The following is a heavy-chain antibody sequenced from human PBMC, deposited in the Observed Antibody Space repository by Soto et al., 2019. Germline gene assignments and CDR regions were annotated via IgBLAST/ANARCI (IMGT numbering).Heavy chain of an antibody. D-gene: IGHD6-13*01. J-gene: IGHJ4*02. V-gene: IGHV4-4*02. CDR3: ARDHLYSGKWAFDY. CDR1: GGSINSSDW. CDR2: ISLGGKI. Sequence: SETLSLTCSVSGGSINSSDWWNWVRQPPGKGLEWIGEISLGGKINYNPSLKSRATISIDKSKNQSSMKLTSVTAAETAVYYCARDHLYSGKWAFDYWGQGALVTVSS.